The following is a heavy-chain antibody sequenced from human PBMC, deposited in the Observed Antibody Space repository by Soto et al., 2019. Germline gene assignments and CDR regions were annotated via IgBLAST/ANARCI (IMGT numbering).Heavy chain of an antibody. CDR3: ARRIPFGYSMDV. CDR2: ITSNGNYT. J-gene: IGHJ6*02. V-gene: IGHV3-64*01. Sequence: EVQLVESGGGLVQPGGSLRLSCAASGFTFSSYAMHWVRQAPGKGLEYVSAITSNGNYTDYARSVKGRFTISRDNSKNTLYLQMGSLRAEHMAVYYCARRIPFGYSMDVWGQGTTVTVSS. CDR1: GFTFSSYA. D-gene: IGHD2-21*01.